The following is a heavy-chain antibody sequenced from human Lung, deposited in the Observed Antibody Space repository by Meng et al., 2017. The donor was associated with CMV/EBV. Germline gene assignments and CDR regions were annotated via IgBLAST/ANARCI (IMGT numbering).Heavy chain of an antibody. CDR3: AILLWGTSVPNGTP. J-gene: IGHJ4*02. V-gene: IGHV4-38-2*02. CDR1: GYSISSGYY. Sequence: SXTXSLXCTVSGYSISSGYYWGWIRQPPGKGLEWIGTIYRDGTTYYNSPLKSRVTISVDTSKNQFSLKMSSVTAADTAVYYCAILLWGTSVPNGTPWGQGTLVTVSS. D-gene: IGHD4-17*01. CDR2: IYRDGTT.